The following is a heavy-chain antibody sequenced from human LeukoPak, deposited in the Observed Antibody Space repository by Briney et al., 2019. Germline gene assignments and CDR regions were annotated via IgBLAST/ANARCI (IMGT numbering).Heavy chain of an antibody. D-gene: IGHD3-3*01. J-gene: IGHJ4*02. CDR2: IYSGGST. CDR3: ARWIYDFWSGYPSYYFDY. Sequence: GGSLRLSCAASGFTVSSNYMSWVRQAPGKGLEWASVIYSGGSTYYADSVKGRFTISRDNSKNTLYLQMNSLRAEDTAVYYCARWIYDFWSGYPSYYFDYWGQGTLVTVSS. CDR1: GFTVSSNY. V-gene: IGHV3-53*01.